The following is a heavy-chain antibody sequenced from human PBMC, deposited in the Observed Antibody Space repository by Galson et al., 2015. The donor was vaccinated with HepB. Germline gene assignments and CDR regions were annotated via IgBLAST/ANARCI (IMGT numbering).Heavy chain of an antibody. CDR2: FDPEDGET. CDR3: ATGHPDYGDARTWYYYYGMDV. V-gene: IGHV1-24*01. J-gene: IGHJ6*02. CDR1: GYTLTELS. Sequence: SVKVSCKVSGYTLTELSMHWVRQAPGKGLEWMGGFDPEDGETIYAQKFQGRVTMTEDTSTDTAYMELSSLRSEDTAVYYCATGHPDYGDARTWYYYYGMDVWGQGTTVTVSS. D-gene: IGHD4-17*01.